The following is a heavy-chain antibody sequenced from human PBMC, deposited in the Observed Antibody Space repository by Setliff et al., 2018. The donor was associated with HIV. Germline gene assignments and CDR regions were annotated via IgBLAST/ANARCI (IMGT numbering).Heavy chain of an antibody. V-gene: IGHV4-39*01. CDR3: ARGGGTSSPIDYHYYIDV. Sequence: ETLSLTCTVSGDSISSSIYYWGRVRQPPGKGLEWIGGIYYTGSPFYNPSLKSRVTISVDTSNNQFSLKLSSVTAADTAVYYCARGGGTSSPIDYHYYIDVWGKGTTVTVSS. CDR1: GDSISSSIYY. CDR2: IYYTGSP. J-gene: IGHJ6*03. D-gene: IGHD6-6*01.